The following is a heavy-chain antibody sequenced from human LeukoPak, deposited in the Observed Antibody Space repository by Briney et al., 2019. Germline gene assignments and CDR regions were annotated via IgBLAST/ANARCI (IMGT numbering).Heavy chain of an antibody. Sequence: GGSLRLSCAASGFTLSIYDMSWVRQAPGKGLEWVGRIKSKTDGGTTDYAAPVKGRFTISRDDSKNTLYLQMNSLKTEDTAVYYCTTMTNYYDSSGYIVDYWGQGTLVTVSS. J-gene: IGHJ4*02. CDR3: TTMTNYYDSSGYIVDY. CDR2: IKSKTDGGTT. CDR1: GFTLSIYD. V-gene: IGHV3-15*01. D-gene: IGHD3-22*01.